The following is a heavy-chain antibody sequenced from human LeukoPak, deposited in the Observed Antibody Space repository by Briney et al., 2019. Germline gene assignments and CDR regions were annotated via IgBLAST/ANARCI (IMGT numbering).Heavy chain of an antibody. D-gene: IGHD4-17*01. J-gene: IGHJ4*02. CDR3: ARSTVTPPNFDY. CDR2: INHSGST. Sequence: ETLALTCAVYGGSFSGYYWSWIRQPPGKGLEGIGEINHSGSTNYNPSLKSRVTISVDTSKNQFSLKLSSVTAADTAVYYCARSTVTPPNFDYWGQGTLVTVSS. CDR1: GGSFSGYY. V-gene: IGHV4-34*01.